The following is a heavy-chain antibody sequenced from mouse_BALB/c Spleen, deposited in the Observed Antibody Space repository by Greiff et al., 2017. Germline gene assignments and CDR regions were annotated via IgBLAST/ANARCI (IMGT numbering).Heavy chain of an antibody. CDR1: GYTFTSYW. J-gene: IGHJ2*01. V-gene: IGHV1S22*01. D-gene: IGHD2-1*01. CDR3: TRDYGNYYFDY. Sequence: LQQPGSELVRPGASVKLSCKASGYTFTSYWMHWVKQRHGQGLEWIGNIYPGSGSTNYDEKFKSKGTLTVDTSSSTAYMHLSSLTSEDSAVYYCTRDYGNYYFDYWGQGTTLTVSS. CDR2: IYPGSGST.